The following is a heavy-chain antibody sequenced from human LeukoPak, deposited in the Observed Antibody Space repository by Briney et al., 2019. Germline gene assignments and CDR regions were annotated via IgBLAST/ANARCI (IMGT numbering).Heavy chain of an antibody. V-gene: IGHV3-23*01. Sequence: GGSLRLSCAASGFTFSSYAMSWVRQAPGKGLEWVSAISGSGGSTYYADSVKGRFTISRDNSKNTLYLQMNSLRAEDTAVYYCANSIPRNYYDSSGYYYYWGQGTLVTVSS. CDR2: ISGSGGST. CDR1: GFTFSSYA. CDR3: ANSIPRNYYDSSGYYYY. D-gene: IGHD3-22*01. J-gene: IGHJ4*02.